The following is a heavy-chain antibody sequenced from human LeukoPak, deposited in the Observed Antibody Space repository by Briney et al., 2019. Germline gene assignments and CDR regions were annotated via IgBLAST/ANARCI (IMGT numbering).Heavy chain of an antibody. CDR1: GLTFSSNY. Sequence: GGSLRLSCSASGLTFSSNYMSWVRQAPGKGLEWVSLLYSDGTTYYADSVRGGFAISRDNSKNTLYLQMFSLRAEDTAMYYCANYDTTGFYFDQWGQGTLVTVSS. D-gene: IGHD3-22*01. CDR3: ANYDTTGFYFDQ. V-gene: IGHV3-53*01. J-gene: IGHJ4*02. CDR2: LYSDGTT.